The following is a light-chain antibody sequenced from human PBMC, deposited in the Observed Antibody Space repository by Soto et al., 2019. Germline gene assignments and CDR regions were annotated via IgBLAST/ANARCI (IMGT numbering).Light chain of an antibody. J-gene: IGKJ1*01. CDR1: QSVGIN. Sequence: EMVMTQSPATLSVSPGERATLSCRASQSVGINLAWHQQKPGQAPRLLIYDASSRATGIPDRFSGSGSGTDFTLTISRLEPEDFAVYCCQQFDGSLWTFGQGTKVDIK. V-gene: IGKV3-20*01. CDR3: QQFDGSLWT. CDR2: DAS.